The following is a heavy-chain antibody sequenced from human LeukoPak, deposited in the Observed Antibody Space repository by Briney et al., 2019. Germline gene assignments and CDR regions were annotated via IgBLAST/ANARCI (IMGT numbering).Heavy chain of an antibody. CDR2: INYSGST. J-gene: IGHJ4*02. Sequence: KSSETLSLTCTVSGGSISSSSYYWGWIRQPPGKGLEWIGSINYSGSTYYNPSLKSRVTISVDTSKNQFSLKLSSVTAADTAVYYCARLHGIAARPVDYWGQGTLVTVSS. D-gene: IGHD6-6*01. CDR3: ARLHGIAARPVDY. V-gene: IGHV4-39*01. CDR1: GGSISSSSYY.